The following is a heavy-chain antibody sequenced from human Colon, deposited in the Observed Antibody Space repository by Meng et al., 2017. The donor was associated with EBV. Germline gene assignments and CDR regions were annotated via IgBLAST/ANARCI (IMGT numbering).Heavy chain of an antibody. CDR3: ARGRGNQPLFDF. D-gene: IGHD2/OR15-2a*01. CDR2: LIPVLNKA. J-gene: IGHJ4*02. V-gene: IGHV1-69*10. CDR1: GGSFSTYT. Sequence: QVQRVQSGAEVKKPGSSVKVACKTSGGSFSTYTFSWVRQAPGQGLEWMGGLIPVLNKAKSAPRFQDRVTFTADETTTTAYMELSSLTFEDTAVYFCARGRGNQPLFDFWGQGTLVTVSS.